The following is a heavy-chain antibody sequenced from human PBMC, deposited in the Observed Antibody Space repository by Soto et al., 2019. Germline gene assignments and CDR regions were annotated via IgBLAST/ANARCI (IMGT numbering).Heavy chain of an antibody. J-gene: IGHJ3*01. Sequence: EVQLVQSGGGLIQPGGSLRLSCAASGFTFSTSEMYWVRQAPGKGLEWVSYIHPSGQPIFYADSVKSRITISRDNAKNSLYLQMSSLRAEVSAVYYCVTRASRWGQGTMVSVSS. CDR1: GFTFSTSE. CDR3: VTRASR. CDR2: IHPSGQPI. D-gene: IGHD1-26*01. V-gene: IGHV3-48*03.